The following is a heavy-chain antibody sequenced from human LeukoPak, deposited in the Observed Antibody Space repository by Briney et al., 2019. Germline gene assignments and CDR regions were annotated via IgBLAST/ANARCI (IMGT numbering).Heavy chain of an antibody. V-gene: IGHV3-21*03. D-gene: IGHD3-10*01. CDR3: TTTNRDYYGSGSYYRGYYFDY. CDR2: ISSSSYI. Sequence: GGSLRLSCAASGFTFSSYSMNWVRQAPGKGLEWVSSISSSSYIYYADSVKGRFTISRDNAKNSLYLQMNSLKTEDTAVYYCTTTNRDYYGSGSYYRGYYFDYWGQGTLVTVSS. CDR1: GFTFSSYS. J-gene: IGHJ4*02.